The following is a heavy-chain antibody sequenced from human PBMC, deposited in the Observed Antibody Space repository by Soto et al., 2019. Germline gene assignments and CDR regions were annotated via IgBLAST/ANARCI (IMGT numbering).Heavy chain of an antibody. V-gene: IGHV3-74*01. CDR2: IDRDGCST. CDR3: ARGRPYGMDV. CDR1: GFTFGSYW. Sequence: EVQLVESGGGLVQPGGSLRVSCAASGFTFGSYWMNWVRQAPGKGLVWVSRIDRDGCSTTYADSVKGRFTTSRDNAKNTLYLQMRSLRVEETAVYYCARGRPYGMDVWGQGTTVTVSS. J-gene: IGHJ6*02.